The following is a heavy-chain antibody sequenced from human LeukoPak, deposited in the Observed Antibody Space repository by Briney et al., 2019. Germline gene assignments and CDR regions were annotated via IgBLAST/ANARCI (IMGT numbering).Heavy chain of an antibody. J-gene: IGHJ3*02. D-gene: IGHD6-19*01. Sequence: PGGSLRLSCAASGFTFSNYWMSWVRQAPGKGLEWVANIKQDGSDDYYVDSVKGRFTISRDNAKNSLYLQMSSLRGEDTAVYYCARAVADLVEAFDIWGQGTMVTVSS. V-gene: IGHV3-7*01. CDR1: GFTFSNYW. CDR2: IKQDGSDD. CDR3: ARAVADLVEAFDI.